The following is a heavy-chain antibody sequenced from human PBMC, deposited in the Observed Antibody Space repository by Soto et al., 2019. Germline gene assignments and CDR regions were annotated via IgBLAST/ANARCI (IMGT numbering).Heavy chain of an antibody. Sequence: PGGSLRLSCAASGFTFSSYAMSWVRQAPGKGLEWVSAISGSGGSTYYADSVKGRFTISRDNSKNTLYLQMNSLRAEDTAVYYCAKDLSHVDTAMVSPFVPFDYWGQGTLVTVSS. D-gene: IGHD5-18*01. CDR3: AKDLSHVDTAMVSPFVPFDY. J-gene: IGHJ4*02. CDR1: GFTFSSYA. V-gene: IGHV3-23*01. CDR2: ISGSGGST.